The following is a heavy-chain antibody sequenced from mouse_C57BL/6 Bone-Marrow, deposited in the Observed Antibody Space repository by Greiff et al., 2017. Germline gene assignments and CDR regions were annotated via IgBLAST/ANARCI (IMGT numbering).Heavy chain of an antibody. Sequence: QVQLKQPGAELVKPGASVKLSCKASGYTFTSYWMHWVKQRPGQGLEWIGEIDPSDGNTNYNQKFKGKATLTVDTASSTAYMQLSSLTSEDSAVYYCDTAGSSAWFAYWGQGTLVTVSA. CDR1: GYTFTSYW. V-gene: IGHV1-50*01. CDR2: IDPSDGNT. CDR3: DTAGSSAWFAY. D-gene: IGHD4-1*01. J-gene: IGHJ3*01.